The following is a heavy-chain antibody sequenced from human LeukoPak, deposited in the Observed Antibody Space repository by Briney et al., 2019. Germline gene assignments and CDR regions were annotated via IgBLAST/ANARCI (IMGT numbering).Heavy chain of an antibody. D-gene: IGHD3-22*01. CDR3: AREGYNYDSSGYWLDNGAFDI. J-gene: IGHJ3*02. V-gene: IGHV4-61*02. Sequence: QPSETLSLTRTVSGGSISSGSYYWSWIRQPAGKGLEWIGRIYTSGSTNYNPSLKSRVTISVDTSKNQFSLKLSSVTAADTAVYYCAREGYNYDSSGYWLDNGAFDIWGQGTMVTVSS. CDR2: IYTSGST. CDR1: GGSISSGSYY.